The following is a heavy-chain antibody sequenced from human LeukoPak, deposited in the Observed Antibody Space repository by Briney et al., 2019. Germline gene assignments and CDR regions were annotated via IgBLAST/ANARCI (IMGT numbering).Heavy chain of an antibody. CDR2: ITPYSGGT. J-gene: IGHJ4*02. D-gene: IGHD3-22*01. Sequence: ASVTVSCKASGYSFIDYYMHWVRQAPGQGPEWVGWITPYSGGTDYAQKFQDRVTMTSDTATSSAYMTLSRVRSDDTAVYYCVRERRHYYDSSGYYFFDYWGQGTLVTVSS. V-gene: IGHV1-2*02. CDR1: GYSFIDYY. CDR3: VRERRHYYDSSGYYFFDY.